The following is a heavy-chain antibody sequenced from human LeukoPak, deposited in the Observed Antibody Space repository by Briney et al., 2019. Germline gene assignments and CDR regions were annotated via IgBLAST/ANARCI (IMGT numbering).Heavy chain of an antibody. D-gene: IGHD3-22*01. J-gene: IGHJ4*02. CDR1: GFTFSSYA. V-gene: IGHV3-23*01. Sequence: GGSLRLSCAASGFTFSSYAMSWVRHAPGKGREWVSDISGSGGSTYYADSVKGRFTISRDNSKNTLYLQMNSLRAEDTAVYYCAKVGGSYYYDSSGSNGYYFDYWGQGTLVTVSS. CDR2: ISGSGGST. CDR3: AKVGGSYYYDSSGSNGYYFDY.